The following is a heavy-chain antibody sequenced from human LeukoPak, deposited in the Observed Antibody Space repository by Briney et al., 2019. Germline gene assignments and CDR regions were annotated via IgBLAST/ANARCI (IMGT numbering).Heavy chain of an antibody. D-gene: IGHD3/OR15-3a*01. V-gene: IGHV3-23*01. CDR2: ISGSGDGT. CDR3: AKEFGLVGIPYLAY. Sequence: GGSLRLSCVASGFTFNNYAMSWVRQAPCKGLEWVSGISGSGDGTWYADSVKGRFTISRDSSKNTLYLQMNGLRAEDTAVYYCAKEFGLVGIPYLAYWGQGTLVTVSS. J-gene: IGHJ4*02. CDR1: GFTFNNYA.